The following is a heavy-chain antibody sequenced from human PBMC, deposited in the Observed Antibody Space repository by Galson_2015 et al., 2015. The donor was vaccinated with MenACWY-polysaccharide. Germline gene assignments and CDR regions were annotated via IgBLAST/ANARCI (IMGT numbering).Heavy chain of an antibody. CDR3: AREALGEYVIGPGAMEGFDYFYYMDV. J-gene: IGHJ6*03. CDR1: GGSIISGDYY. V-gene: IGHV4-30-4*01. Sequence: LSLTCTVSGGSIISGDYYWSWIRQPPGKGLEWIGYIYNSGSTNYNPSLKSRGTISVDASKNQFSLKLRSVTAAGTAVYFCAREALGEYVIGPGAMEGFDYFYYMDVWGKGTTVLVSS. CDR2: IYNSGST. D-gene: IGHD2-2*01.